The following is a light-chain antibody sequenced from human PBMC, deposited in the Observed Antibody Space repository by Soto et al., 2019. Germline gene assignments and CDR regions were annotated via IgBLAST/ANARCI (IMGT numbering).Light chain of an antibody. J-gene: IGLJ1*01. CDR2: RNN. Sequence: QSVLTQPPSTSRTPGQRVTISCSGSSSDIGSNAVYWYQQLPGTAPKLLIYRNNQRPSGVPDRFSGTKSGTSASLAISGLRSEDEADYYCAAWNGGLSGFVFGTGTKVTAL. V-gene: IGLV1-47*01. CDR3: AAWNGGLSGFV. CDR1: SSDIGSNA.